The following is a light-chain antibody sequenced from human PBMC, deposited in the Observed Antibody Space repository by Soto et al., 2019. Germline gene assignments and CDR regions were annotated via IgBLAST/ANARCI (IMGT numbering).Light chain of an antibody. CDR1: SSDVGGYDY. J-gene: IGLJ2*01. CDR2: EVV. Sequence: QSALAQPPSASRSPGQSVTISCTGTSSDVGGYDYVSWYQQHPGKAPKLIIYEVVKRPSGVPRRFSASKSGNTASLTVSGLQGEDEADYYCSSYAGSNNLDVIFGGGTKLTVL. CDR3: SSYAGSNNLDVI. V-gene: IGLV2-8*02.